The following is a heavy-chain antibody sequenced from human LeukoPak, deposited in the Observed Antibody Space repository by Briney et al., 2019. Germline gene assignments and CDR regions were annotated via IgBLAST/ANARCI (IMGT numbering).Heavy chain of an antibody. Sequence: PGGSLRLSCAASGFTFSSYGMHWVRQAPGKGLEWVAVIWYDGSNKYYADPVKGRFTISRDNSKNTLYLQMNSLRAEDTAVYYRAKGGNSGYDYFDYWGQGTLVTVSS. CDR2: IWYDGSNK. D-gene: IGHD5-12*01. V-gene: IGHV3-33*03. CDR3: AKGGNSGYDYFDY. CDR1: GFTFSSYG. J-gene: IGHJ4*02.